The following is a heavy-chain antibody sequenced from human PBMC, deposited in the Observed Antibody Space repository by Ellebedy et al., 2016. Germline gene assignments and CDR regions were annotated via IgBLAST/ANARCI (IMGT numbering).Heavy chain of an antibody. D-gene: IGHD3-10*02. Sequence: SGPTLVKPTETLTLTCTVSGFSLSNTKMGVSWIRQPPGKALEWLAHIFSNDEKSYSTSLRSRLTISKDTSKSQVVLTMTNMDPVDTATYYCARIRDYVSPYYYYGMDVWGQGTTVTVSS. V-gene: IGHV2-26*01. CDR2: IFSNDEK. CDR1: GFSLSNTKMG. J-gene: IGHJ6*02. CDR3: ARIRDYVSPYYYYGMDV.